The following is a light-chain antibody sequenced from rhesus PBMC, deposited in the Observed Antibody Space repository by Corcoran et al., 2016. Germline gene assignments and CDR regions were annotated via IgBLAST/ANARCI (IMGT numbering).Light chain of an antibody. CDR3: QHYYSTPFT. Sequence: DIQMTQSPSSLSASVGDRVTITCRASQSITNDLAWYPQKPGETPKLLIYEASSLQSGIPSRFSGSGSGTDFTLTISSRQSEDFATYYCQHYYSTPFTFGPGTKLDIK. V-gene: IGKV1-22*01. CDR2: EAS. J-gene: IGKJ3*01. CDR1: QSITND.